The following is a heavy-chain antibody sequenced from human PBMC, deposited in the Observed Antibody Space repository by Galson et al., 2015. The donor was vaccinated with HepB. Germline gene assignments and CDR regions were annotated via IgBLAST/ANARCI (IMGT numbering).Heavy chain of an antibody. CDR1: GYSFTKYW. CDR3: ARSKSCGGDCYPPEGETSHFYFYTLDV. J-gene: IGHJ6*01. V-gene: IGHV5-51*01. CDR2: IYPGDSHT. D-gene: IGHD2-21*02. Sequence: QSGAEVKKPGESLNISCTASGYSFTKYWIGWVRQTPGKGLEWMGIIYPGDSHTRYSPTFPGQVTISADKSISTAYLHWSSLKASDTAIYYCARSKSCGGDCYPPEGETSHFYFYTLDVWGQGTTVTVSS.